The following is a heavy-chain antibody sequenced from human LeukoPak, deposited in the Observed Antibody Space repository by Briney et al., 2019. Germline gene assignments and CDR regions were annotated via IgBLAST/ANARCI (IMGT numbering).Heavy chain of an antibody. J-gene: IGHJ2*01. CDR2: ISSSSSYI. CDR3: ARDFHQIADYWYFDL. Sequence: PGGSLRLSCAASGFTFSSYSMNWVRQAPGKGLEWVSSISSSSSYIYYADSVKGRFTISGDNAKNSLYLQMNSLRAEDTAVYYCARDFHQIADYWYFDLWGRGTLVTVSS. V-gene: IGHV3-21*01. CDR1: GFTFSSYS.